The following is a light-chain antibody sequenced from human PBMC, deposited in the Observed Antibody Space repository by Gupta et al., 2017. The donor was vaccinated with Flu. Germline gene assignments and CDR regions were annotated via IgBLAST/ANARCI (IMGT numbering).Light chain of an antibody. V-gene: IGLV2-14*01. Sequence: QSALPQPASVSGSPGQSTTISCTGTSSDVGAYNYVSWHQQHPGQAPKLMIYEITNRPSGVSNRFSGSKSGNTASLTISGLQAEDEADYYCCSYTSSSTYVFGTGTRVTVL. J-gene: IGLJ1*01. CDR3: CSYTSSSTYV. CDR2: EIT. CDR1: SSDVGAYNY.